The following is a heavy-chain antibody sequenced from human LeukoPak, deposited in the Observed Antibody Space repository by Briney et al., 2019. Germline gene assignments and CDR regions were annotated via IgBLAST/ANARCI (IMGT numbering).Heavy chain of an antibody. J-gene: IGHJ4*02. Sequence: ASVKVSCKASGYTFTSYGISWVRQAPGQGLEWMGWISAYNGNTNYAQKLQGRVTMTTDTSTSTAYMELRSLRSDDTAVYYCARDSGSAYYYDTSGFFYWGQGTLVTVSS. CDR1: GYTFTSYG. CDR2: ISAYNGNT. V-gene: IGHV1-18*01. D-gene: IGHD3-22*01. CDR3: ARDSGSAYYYDTSGFFY.